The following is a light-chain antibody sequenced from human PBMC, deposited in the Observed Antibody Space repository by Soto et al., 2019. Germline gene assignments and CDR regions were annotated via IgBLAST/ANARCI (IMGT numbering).Light chain of an antibody. Sequence: SYELTQPPSVSVAPGLTARITCGGNNIKSKSVHWYQQRPGQAPVLVVHDDSDRPSGIPERFSGSNSENTATLIITRVEAVDEADYYCQVWDTGNDHVVFGGGTQLTVL. V-gene: IGLV3-21*02. CDR1: NIKSKS. J-gene: IGLJ2*01. CDR2: DDS. CDR3: QVWDTGNDHVV.